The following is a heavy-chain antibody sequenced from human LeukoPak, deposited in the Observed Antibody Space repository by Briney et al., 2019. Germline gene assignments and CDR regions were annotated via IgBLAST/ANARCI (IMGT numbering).Heavy chain of an antibody. J-gene: IGHJ4*02. CDR1: GFTFSSFA. D-gene: IGHD1-26*01. Sequence: GGSLRLSCVASGFTFSSFAMSWVRQAPGKGLEWVSSIGGSGVNTYYADSLKGRFSISRDNAKNTLYLQMNSLRAEDTAVYYCASLAGAGGLWGQGTLVTVSS. CDR3: ASLAGAGGL. CDR2: IGGSGVNT. V-gene: IGHV3-23*01.